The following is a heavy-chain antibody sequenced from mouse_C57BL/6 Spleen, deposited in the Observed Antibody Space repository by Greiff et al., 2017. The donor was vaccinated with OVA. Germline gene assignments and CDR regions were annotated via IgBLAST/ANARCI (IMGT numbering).Heavy chain of an antibody. J-gene: IGHJ3*01. CDR2: IYPGSGNT. D-gene: IGHD1-1*01. CDR1: GYTFTDYY. V-gene: IGHV1-76*01. Sequence: QVHVKQSGAELVRPGASVKLSCKASGYTFTDYYINWVKQRPGQGLEWIARIYPGSGNTYYNEKFKGKATLTAEKSSSTAYMQLSSLTSEDSAVYFCARTGYYGSLAYWGQGTLVTVSA. CDR3: ARTGYYGSLAY.